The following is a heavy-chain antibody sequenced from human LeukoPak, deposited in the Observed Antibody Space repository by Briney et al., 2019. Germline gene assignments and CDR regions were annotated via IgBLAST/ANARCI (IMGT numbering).Heavy chain of an antibody. CDR1: GFTFSSYG. CDR3: ARVYYYDSSGYYPLGYFDY. J-gene: IGHJ4*02. V-gene: IGHV3-30*03. Sequence: GGSLRLSCAASGFTFSSYGMHWVRQAPGKGLEWVAVISYDGSNKYYADSVKGRFTISRDNSKNTLYLQMNSLRAEDTAVYYCARVYYYDSSGYYPLGYFDYWGQGTLVTVSS. CDR2: ISYDGSNK. D-gene: IGHD3-22*01.